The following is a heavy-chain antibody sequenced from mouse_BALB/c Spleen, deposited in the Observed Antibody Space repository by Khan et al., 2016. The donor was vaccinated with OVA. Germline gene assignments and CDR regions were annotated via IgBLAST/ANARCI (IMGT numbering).Heavy chain of an antibody. Sequence: VQLKQSGPELVKPGASVKISCTASGYSFTGYFMNWVMQSHGKSLEWIGRINPHIGEAFYNQKFKGKATLTVDKSSSTAHMELRSLASEDSAVYYCARKNGSDFDYWGQGTTLTVSS. CDR1: GYSFTGYF. CDR3: ARKNGSDFDY. CDR2: INPHIGEA. D-gene: IGHD1-1*01. V-gene: IGHV1-20*02. J-gene: IGHJ2*01.